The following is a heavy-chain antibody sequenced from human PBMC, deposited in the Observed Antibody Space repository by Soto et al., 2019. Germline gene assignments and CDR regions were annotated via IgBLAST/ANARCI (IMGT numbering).Heavy chain of an antibody. CDR1: GVTFSSYG. J-gene: IGHJ6*02. CDR2: ISYDGSNK. V-gene: IGHV3-30*18. CDR3: AKDLGTDFWSGYYPYYYYGMDV. Sequence: GGSLRLSCAASGVTFSSYGMHWVRQAPGKGLEWVAVISYDGSNKYYADSVKGRFTISRDNSKNTLYLQMNSLRAEDTAVYYCAKDLGTDFWSGYYPYYYYGMDVWGQGTTVTVSS. D-gene: IGHD3-3*01.